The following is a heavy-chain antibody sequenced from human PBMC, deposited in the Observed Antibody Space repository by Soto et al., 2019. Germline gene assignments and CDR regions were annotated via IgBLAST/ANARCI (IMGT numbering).Heavy chain of an antibody. CDR3: ATEGYCSGGSCPH. V-gene: IGHV3-73*01. D-gene: IGHD2-15*01. Sequence: GGSLRLSCAASGFTFSGSAMHWVRQASGKGLEWVGRIRSKANSYATAYAASVKGRFTISRDDSKNTAYLQMNSLRAEDTAVYYCATEGYCSGGSCPHWGQGTLVTVSS. CDR1: GFTFSGSA. J-gene: IGHJ4*02. CDR2: IRSKANSYAT.